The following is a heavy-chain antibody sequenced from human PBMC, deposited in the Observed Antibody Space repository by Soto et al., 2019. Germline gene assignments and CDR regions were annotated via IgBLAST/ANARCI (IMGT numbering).Heavy chain of an antibody. D-gene: IGHD2-15*01. CDR2: ISYDGSNK. CDR3: AKDQDSKPYYYYYYMDV. Sequence: GGSLRLSCAASGFTFSSYGMHWVRQAPGKGLEWVAVISYDGSNKYYADSVKGRFTISRDNSKNTLYLQMNSLRAEDTAVYYCAKDQDSKPYYYYYYMDVWGKGTTVTVSS. V-gene: IGHV3-30*18. J-gene: IGHJ6*03. CDR1: GFTFSSYG.